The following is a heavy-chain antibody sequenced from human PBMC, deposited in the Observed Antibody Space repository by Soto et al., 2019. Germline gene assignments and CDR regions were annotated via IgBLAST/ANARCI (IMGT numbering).Heavy chain of an antibody. Sequence: SETLSLTCAVSGYAISNGYYWGWVRQPPGKGLEWIGDSHQSGITHHSPSLKGRVITSMLTSKNQFSLDLISVTAANTAVYYCVRTVAVAGTNVPDYFDHWGQGIQVTVSS. V-gene: IGHV4-38-2*01. CDR3: VRTVAVAGTNVPDYFDH. CDR2: SHQSGIT. J-gene: IGHJ4*02. D-gene: IGHD6-19*01. CDR1: GYAISNGYY.